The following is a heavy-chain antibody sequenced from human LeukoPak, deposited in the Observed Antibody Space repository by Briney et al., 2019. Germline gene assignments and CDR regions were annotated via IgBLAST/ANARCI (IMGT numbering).Heavy chain of an antibody. V-gene: IGHV1-18*01. Sequence: ASVNVSCKASGYTFTSYGISWVRQAPGQGLEWMGWISAYNGNTNYAQKLQGRVTMTTDTSTSTAYMELRSLRSDDTAVYYCARGRITMVRGPKSYYYMDVWGKGTTVTISS. CDR3: ARGRITMVRGPKSYYYMDV. CDR1: GYTFTSYG. J-gene: IGHJ6*03. D-gene: IGHD3-10*01. CDR2: ISAYNGNT.